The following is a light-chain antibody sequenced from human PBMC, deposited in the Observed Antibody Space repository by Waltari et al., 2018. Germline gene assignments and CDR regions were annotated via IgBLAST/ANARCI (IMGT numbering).Light chain of an antibody. Sequence: DIQMTQSPSSLSASVGDRVTITCRASQSISSYLNWYQQKPGKAPKLLIYAASSLQSGVPSRFSGSGSGTDFTLTISSLQPEDFAVYYCQQRSVRRAFGGGTKVEIK. V-gene: IGKV1-39*01. CDR2: AAS. CDR3: QQRSVRRA. J-gene: IGKJ4*01. CDR1: QSISSY.